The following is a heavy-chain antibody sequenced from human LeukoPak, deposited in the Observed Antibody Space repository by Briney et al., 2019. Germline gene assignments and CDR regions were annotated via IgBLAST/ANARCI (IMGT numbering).Heavy chain of an antibody. D-gene: IGHD3-9*01. Sequence: ASVKVSCKASGYTFTSYDINWVRQATGQGLEWMGWMNPNSGNTGYAQKFQGRVTMTRNTSISTAYMELSSLRSEDTAVYYCARVRRYYDILTGYPDYWGQGTLVTVSS. CDR2: MNPNSGNT. J-gene: IGHJ4*02. CDR3: ARVRRYYDILTGYPDY. V-gene: IGHV1-8*01. CDR1: GYTFTSYD.